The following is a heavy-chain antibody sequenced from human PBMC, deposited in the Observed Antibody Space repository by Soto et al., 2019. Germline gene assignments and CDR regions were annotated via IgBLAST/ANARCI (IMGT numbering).Heavy chain of an antibody. Sequence: GGSLRLSCVVSGFTFSTYSINWVRQAPGKGLEWVSSISSRSDIYYADSVKGRFTISRDNAKNSVSLQMNSLRAEDTAVYYCAREYTAWPLAYGLDVWGQGTTVTV. CDR2: ISSRSDI. J-gene: IGHJ6*02. CDR3: AREYTAWPLAYGLDV. CDR1: GFTFSTYS. D-gene: IGHD2-2*02. V-gene: IGHV3-21*01.